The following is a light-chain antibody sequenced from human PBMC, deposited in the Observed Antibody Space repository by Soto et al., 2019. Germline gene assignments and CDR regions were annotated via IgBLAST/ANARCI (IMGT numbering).Light chain of an antibody. V-gene: IGLV2-14*01. CDR1: GSDVGGYDY. Sequence: QSVLTQPASVSGSPGQSITISCTGTGSDVGGYDYVSWYQLHPGKAPKLMVFEVDNRPSGVSYRFSGSKSGNTASLTISGLQAEDEADYFCSSYSISTAYLFGTGTEVTVL. J-gene: IGLJ1*01. CDR2: EVD. CDR3: SSYSISTAYL.